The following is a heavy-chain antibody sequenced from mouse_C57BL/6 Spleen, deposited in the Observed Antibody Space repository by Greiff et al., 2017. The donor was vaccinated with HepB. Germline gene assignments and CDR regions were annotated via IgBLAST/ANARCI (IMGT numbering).Heavy chain of an antibody. D-gene: IGHD6-1*01. CDR3: ARRELTADY. CDR2: INPNNGGT. CDR1: GYTFTDYY. Sequence: EVQLQQSGPELVKPGASVKISCKASGYTFTDYYMNWVKQSHGKSLEWIGDINPNNGGTSYNQKFKGKATLTVDKSSSTAYMELRSLTSEDSAVYYCARRELTADYWGQGTTLTVSS. V-gene: IGHV1-26*01. J-gene: IGHJ2*01.